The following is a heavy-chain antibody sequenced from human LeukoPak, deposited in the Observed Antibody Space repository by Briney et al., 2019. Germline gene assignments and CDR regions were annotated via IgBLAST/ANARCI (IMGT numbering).Heavy chain of an antibody. CDR2: ISNSGNTI. V-gene: IGHV3-11*01. CDR1: GFTSSDYY. Sequence: GGSLRLSCAASGFTSSDYYMSWIRQAPGKGLEWVSYISNSGNTIYYADSVKGRFTISRDNAKNSLYLQMNSLRAEDTAVYYCARERRFPVYYFDYWGQGTLVTVSS. J-gene: IGHJ4*02. CDR3: ARERRFPVYYFDY. D-gene: IGHD2-21*01.